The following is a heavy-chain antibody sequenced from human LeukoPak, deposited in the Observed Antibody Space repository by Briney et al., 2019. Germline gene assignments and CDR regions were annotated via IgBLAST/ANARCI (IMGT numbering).Heavy chain of an antibody. V-gene: IGHV3-23*01. CDR1: GFTFSSYA. CDR3: AKQISYDSSGYYSHAFDI. D-gene: IGHD3-22*01. CDR2: ISGSGCST. J-gene: IGHJ3*02. Sequence: GGSLRLSCAASGFTFSSYAMSWVRQAPGKGLEWVSAISGSGCSTYYADSVKGRFTISRDNSKNTLYLQMNSLRAEDTAVYSCAKQISYDSSGYYSHAFDIWGQGTMVTVSS.